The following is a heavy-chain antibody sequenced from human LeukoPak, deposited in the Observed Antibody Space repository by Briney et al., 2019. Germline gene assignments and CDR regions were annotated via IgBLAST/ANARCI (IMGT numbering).Heavy chain of an antibody. V-gene: IGHV4-34*01. CDR3: ARRRYDASGYYPSRGRYFDY. J-gene: IGHJ4*02. Sequence: SETLSLTYAVYGGSFSGYYWSWIRQPPEKGLEWIGEINHSGSTNYNPPLKSRLTISVDTSKNQFSLELTSVTAADTAVSYCARRRYDASGYYPSRGRYFDYWGQGTLVTVSS. CDR1: GGSFSGYY. D-gene: IGHD3-22*01. CDR2: INHSGST.